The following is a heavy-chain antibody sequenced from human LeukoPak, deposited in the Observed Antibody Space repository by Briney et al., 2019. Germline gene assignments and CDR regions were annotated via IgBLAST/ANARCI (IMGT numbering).Heavy chain of an antibody. J-gene: IGHJ3*02. V-gene: IGHV1-24*01. D-gene: IGHD2-2*01. CDR1: GYTLTELS. CDR2: FDPEDGET. CDR3: ARNYCSSTSCRDAFDI. Sequence: ASVKVSCKVSGYTLTELSMHWVRQAPGKGLEWMGGFDPEDGETIYAQKFQGRVTMTEDTSTDTAYMELSSLRSEDTAVYYCARNYCSSTSCRDAFDIWGQGTMVTVSS.